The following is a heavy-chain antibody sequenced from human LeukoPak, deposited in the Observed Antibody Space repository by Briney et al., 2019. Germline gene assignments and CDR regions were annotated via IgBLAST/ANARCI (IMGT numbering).Heavy chain of an antibody. CDR1: GFTFSSYT. D-gene: IGHD1-20*01. J-gene: IGHJ4*02. CDR2: IYSGGST. V-gene: IGHV3-66*02. CDR3: AAKYNWNDPTDYFDY. Sequence: GGSLRLSCSASGFTFSSYTMTWVRQAPGKGLEWVSVIYSGGSTYYADSVKGRFTISRDNSKNTLYLQMNSLRAEDTAVYYCAAKYNWNDPTDYFDYWGQGTLVTVSS.